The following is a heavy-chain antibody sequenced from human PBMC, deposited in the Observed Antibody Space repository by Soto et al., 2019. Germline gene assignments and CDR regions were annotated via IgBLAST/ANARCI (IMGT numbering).Heavy chain of an antibody. J-gene: IGHJ6*02. V-gene: IGHV5-10-1*01. CDR2: IDPSDSYT. CDR3: ARHIAARPTYYYYGMDV. CDR1: GYSFTSYW. Sequence: PGESLKISCKGSGYSFTSYWISWVRQMPGKGLEWMGRIDPSDSYTNYSPSFQGHVTISADKSISTAYLQWSILKASDTAMYYCARHIAARPTYYYYGMDVWGQGTTVTVSS. D-gene: IGHD6-6*01.